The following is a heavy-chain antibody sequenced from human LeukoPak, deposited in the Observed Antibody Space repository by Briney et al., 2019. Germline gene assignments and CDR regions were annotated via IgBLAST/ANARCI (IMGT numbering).Heavy chain of an antibody. D-gene: IGHD4-17*01. CDR3: ARYHETTVTTPHFDY. Sequence: SETLSLTRTVSGGSISSSSYYWGWIRQPPGKGLEWIGSIYYSGSTYYNPSLKSRVTISVDTSKNQFSLKLSSVTAADTAVYYCARYHETTVTTPHFDYWGQGTLVTVSS. J-gene: IGHJ4*02. V-gene: IGHV4-39*07. CDR1: GGSISSSSYY. CDR2: IYYSGST.